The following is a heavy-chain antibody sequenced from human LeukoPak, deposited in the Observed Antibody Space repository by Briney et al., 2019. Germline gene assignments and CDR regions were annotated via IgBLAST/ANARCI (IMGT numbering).Heavy chain of an antibody. CDR1: GGSINSYY. CDR2: IYYSGST. V-gene: IGHV4-59*01. CDR3: ARDWGVSARPGYMDV. D-gene: IGHD6-6*01. J-gene: IGHJ6*03. Sequence: PSETLSLTCTVSGGSINSYYWSWIRQPPGKGLEWIGYIYYSGSTKYNPSLKSRVTISVDTSKNQFSLKLSSVTAADTAVYYCARDWGVSARPGYMDVWGKGTTVTVSS.